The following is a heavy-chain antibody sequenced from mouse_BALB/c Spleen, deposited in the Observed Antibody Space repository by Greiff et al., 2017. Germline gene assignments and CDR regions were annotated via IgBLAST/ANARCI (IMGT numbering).Heavy chain of an antibody. J-gene: IGHJ3*01. V-gene: IGHV1-69*01. CDR1: GYTFTDYW. CDR3: ARGRGAWFAY. Sequence: VQLQQSGADLVMPGASVKMSCKASGYTFTDYWMHWVQQRPGQGLEWIGAIDTSDSYTSYNQKFKGKATLTVDESSSTAYMQLSSLTSEDSAVYYCARGRGAWFAYWGQGTGVTVAA. D-gene: IGHD1-1*01. CDR2: IDTSDSYT.